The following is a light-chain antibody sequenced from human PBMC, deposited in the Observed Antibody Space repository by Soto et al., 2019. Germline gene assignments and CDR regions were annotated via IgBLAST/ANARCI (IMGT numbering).Light chain of an antibody. CDR1: ETISSF. Sequence: DILMTQSPSTLSASVGDRITITCRASETISSFLAWYQQKSGKAPQLLIYDASTLESGVPSRFSGSGFGTEFSLTLSSRQHDDYATYYCQEYESHLRTFGPGTKVEIK. CDR3: QEYESHLRT. V-gene: IGKV1-5*01. CDR2: DAS. J-gene: IGKJ1*01.